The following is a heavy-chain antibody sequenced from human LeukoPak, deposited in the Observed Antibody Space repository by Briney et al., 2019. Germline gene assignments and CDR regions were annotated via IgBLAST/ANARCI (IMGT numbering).Heavy chain of an antibody. CDR2: IRYDGSNK. D-gene: IGHD3-22*01. V-gene: IGHV3-30*02. Sequence: GGSLRLSCAASGFTFSSYGMHWVRQAPGKGLEWVAFIRYDGSNKYYADSVKGRFTISRDNSKNTLYLQMNSLRAEDTAVYYCARYVYDSSGYSSQYWGQGTLVTVSS. CDR3: ARYVYDSSGYSSQY. CDR1: GFTFSSYG. J-gene: IGHJ4*02.